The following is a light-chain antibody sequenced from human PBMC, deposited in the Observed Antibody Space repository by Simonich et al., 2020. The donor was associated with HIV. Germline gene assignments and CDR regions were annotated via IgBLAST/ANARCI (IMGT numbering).Light chain of an antibody. V-gene: IGKV3-11*01. CDR2: GAS. Sequence: EIVLTQSPATLSLSPGERATLSCRASQSVGSYLAWYQQKPGQAPRLLIYGASTRATGIPARFSGSGSGTEFTLTISSLEPEDFAVYYCQQRSNWRGTFGPGTKVDIK. CDR1: QSVGSY. CDR3: QQRSNWRGT. J-gene: IGKJ3*01.